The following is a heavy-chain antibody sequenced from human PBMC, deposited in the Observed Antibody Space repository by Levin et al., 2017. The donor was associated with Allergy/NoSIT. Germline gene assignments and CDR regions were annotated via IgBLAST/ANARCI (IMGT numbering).Heavy chain of an antibody. J-gene: IGHJ6*02. CDR1: GGSISSYY. CDR3: ARSEPFSGYYYYYGMDV. Sequence: SETLSLTCTVSGGSISSYYWSWIRQPPGKGLEWIGYIYYSGSTNYNPSLKSRVTISVDTSKNQFSLKLSSVTAADTAVYYCARSEPFSGYYYYYGMDVWGQGTTVTVSS. V-gene: IGHV4-59*01. D-gene: IGHD1-14*01. CDR2: IYYSGST.